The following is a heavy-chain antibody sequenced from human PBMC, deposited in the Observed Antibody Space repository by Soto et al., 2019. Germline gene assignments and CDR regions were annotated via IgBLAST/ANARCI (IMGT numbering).Heavy chain of an antibody. Sequence: QVHLVESGGGVVQPGRSLRLSCAASGFSFSTYGMHWVRQAPGKGLEWVAFISNDGSNKYYADSVKGRFTISRDNSKNTLYLQMNSLRAEDTAVYYCAKGFGNYGAFDYWGQGTLVTVS. CDR2: ISNDGSNK. J-gene: IGHJ4*02. CDR3: AKGFGNYGAFDY. V-gene: IGHV3-30*18. CDR1: GFSFSTYG. D-gene: IGHD1-7*01.